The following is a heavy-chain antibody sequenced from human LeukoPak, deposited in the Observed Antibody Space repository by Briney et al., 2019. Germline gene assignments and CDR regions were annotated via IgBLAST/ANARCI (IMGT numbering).Heavy chain of an antibody. V-gene: IGHV3-53*01. CDR2: IYSGGKT. CDR3: ARLTGSYYFDY. D-gene: IGHD3-9*01. CDR1: GFTVSGNH. Sequence: GGSLRLSCAASGFTVSGNHMTWVRQAPGKGLEWVSVIYSGGKTSYADSVKGRLTISRDNSKNTLYLQMNTLRAEDTAVYYCARLTGSYYFDYWGQGTLVTVSS. J-gene: IGHJ4*02.